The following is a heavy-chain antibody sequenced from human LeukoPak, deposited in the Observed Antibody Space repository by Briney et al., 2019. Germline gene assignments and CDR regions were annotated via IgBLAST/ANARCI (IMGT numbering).Heavy chain of an antibody. J-gene: IGHJ6*03. Sequence: SETLSLTCAVYGGSFSGYYWTWIRQTPEKGLEWIGEMNPSGSTSYNPSLKSRVTISVDTSKDQFSLKLSSVTAADTAVYYCARGRQDVTMIVVVMTAVSYYLDVWGKGATVTVS. D-gene: IGHD3-22*01. CDR3: ARGRQDVTMIVVVMTAVSYYLDV. CDR2: MNPSGST. V-gene: IGHV4-34*01. CDR1: GGSFSGYY.